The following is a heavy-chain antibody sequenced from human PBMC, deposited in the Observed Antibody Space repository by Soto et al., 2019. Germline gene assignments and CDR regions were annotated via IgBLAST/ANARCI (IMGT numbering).Heavy chain of an antibody. CDR1: CGSFTSGDYY. D-gene: IGHD5-18*01. J-gene: IGHJ4*02. CDR2: IYNSGSA. V-gene: IGHV4-30-4*01. CDR3: ARAGGIQVWSEIDY. Sequence: SETLSLTCTFSCGSFTSGDYYWSWIRQPPGKGLEWIGYIYNSGSAYYNPSLKSRVTISVDTSKNQFSLKLNSITAADTAVYYCARAGGIQVWSEIDYWGQGILVTVSS.